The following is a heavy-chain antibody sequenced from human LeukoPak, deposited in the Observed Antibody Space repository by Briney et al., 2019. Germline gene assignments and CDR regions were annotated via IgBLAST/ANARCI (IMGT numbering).Heavy chain of an antibody. CDR2: IYYSGST. D-gene: IGHD6-6*01. CDR1: GGSISSYY. CDR3: ARASRPTSSSSHYYGMDV. V-gene: IGHV4-59*01. Sequence: KPSETLSLTCTVSGGSISSYYWSWIRQPPGKGLEWIGHIYYSGSTYYSPSLKSRVTISVDTSKNQFSLKLSSVTAADTAVYYCARASRPTSSSSHYYGMDVWGQGTTVTVSS. J-gene: IGHJ6*02.